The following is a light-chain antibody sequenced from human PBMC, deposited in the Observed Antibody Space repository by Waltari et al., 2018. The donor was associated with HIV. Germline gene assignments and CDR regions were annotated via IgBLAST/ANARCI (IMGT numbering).Light chain of an antibody. Sequence: DIVMTQFPDSLAVSLGERAPINCKSSQSVLYSSNNKNYLAWYQQKPGQPPKLLIYWASTRESGVPDRFSGSGSGTDFTLTISSLQAEDVAVYYCQQYYSTPLTFGGGTEVEIK. CDR3: QQYYSTPLT. CDR1: QSVLYSSNNKNY. J-gene: IGKJ4*01. V-gene: IGKV4-1*01. CDR2: WAS.